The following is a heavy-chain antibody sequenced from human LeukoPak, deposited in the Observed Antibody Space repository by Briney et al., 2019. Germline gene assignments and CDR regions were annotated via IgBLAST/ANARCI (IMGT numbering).Heavy chain of an antibody. V-gene: IGHV1-8*02. Sequence: ASVKVSCKASGYTFTSYGISWVRQATGQGLEWMGWMNPNSGNTGYAQKFQGRVTMTRNTSISTAYMELSSLRSEDTAVYYCARRYQWLVYKYYYYGMDVWGQGTTVTVSS. J-gene: IGHJ6*02. CDR1: GYTFTSYG. CDR2: MNPNSGNT. CDR3: ARRYQWLVYKYYYYGMDV. D-gene: IGHD6-19*01.